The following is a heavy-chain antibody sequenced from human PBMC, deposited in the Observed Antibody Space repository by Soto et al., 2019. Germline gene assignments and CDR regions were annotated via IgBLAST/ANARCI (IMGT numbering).Heavy chain of an antibody. D-gene: IGHD6-19*01. CDR3: ARVGSGWYFVGY. J-gene: IGHJ4*02. V-gene: IGHV3-74*01. CDR1: GFTFSSYW. CDR2: INSDGSST. Sequence: GGSLRLSCAASGFTFSSYWMHWVRQAPGKGLVWVSRINSDGSSTSYADSVKGRFTISRDNAKNTLYLQMNSLRAEDTVVYYCARVGSGWYFVGYWGQGTLVTVSS.